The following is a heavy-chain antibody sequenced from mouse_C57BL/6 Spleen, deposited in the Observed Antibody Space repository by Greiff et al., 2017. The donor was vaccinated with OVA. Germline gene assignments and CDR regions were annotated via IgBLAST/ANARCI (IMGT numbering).Heavy chain of an antibody. J-gene: IGHJ4*01. CDR3: ARKYYGSSPYAMDY. Sequence: DVQLVESGPGLVKPSQSLSLTCSVTGYSITSGYYWNWIRQFPGNKLEWMGYISYDGSNNYNPSLKNRISITRDTSKNQFFLKLNSVTTEDTATYYCARKYYGSSPYAMDYWGQGTSVTVSS. V-gene: IGHV3-6*01. CDR2: ISYDGSN. CDR1: GYSITSGYY. D-gene: IGHD1-1*01.